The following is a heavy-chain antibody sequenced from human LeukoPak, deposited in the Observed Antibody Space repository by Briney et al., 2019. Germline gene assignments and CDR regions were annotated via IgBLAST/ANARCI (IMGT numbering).Heavy chain of an antibody. CDR1: GFTFSSYA. Sequence: WGSLRLSCAASGFTFSSYAMHWVRQAPGKGLEWVAVISYDGSNKYYADSVKGRFTISRDNSKNTLYLQMNSLRAEDTAVYYCARDPSSSGGNWFDPWGQGTLVTVSS. J-gene: IGHJ5*02. V-gene: IGHV3-30*01. D-gene: IGHD6-6*01. CDR2: ISYDGSNK. CDR3: ARDPSSSGGNWFDP.